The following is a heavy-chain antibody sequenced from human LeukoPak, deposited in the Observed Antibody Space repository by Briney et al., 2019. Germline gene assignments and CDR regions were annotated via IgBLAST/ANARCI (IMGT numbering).Heavy chain of an antibody. D-gene: IGHD4-17*01. V-gene: IGHV3-23*01. CDR1: GFTFSNYG. Sequence: PGGSLRLSCAASGFTFSNYGMSWVRQAPGKGLEWVSTLSRSGDSPYYADSVKGRFTISRDNAKNSLYLQMNSLRAEDTAVYYCARDLPLRPFDYWGQGTLVTVSS. CDR2: LSRSGDSP. J-gene: IGHJ4*02. CDR3: ARDLPLRPFDY.